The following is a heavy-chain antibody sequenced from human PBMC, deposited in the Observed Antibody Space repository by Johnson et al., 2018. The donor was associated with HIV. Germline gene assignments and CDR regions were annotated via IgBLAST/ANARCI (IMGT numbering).Heavy chain of an antibody. Sequence: VQLVESGGDVVRPGGSLRLSCAASGFTFDDYAMSWVRQTPGKGLEWVSGINWNGGSTDYADSVKGRFTISRDNAKNSLYLQMNSLRAEDTALYFCAKSDVVVIPEGAFDIWGQGTMVTVSS. J-gene: IGHJ3*02. D-gene: IGHD2-21*01. CDR1: GFTFDDYA. V-gene: IGHV3-20*04. CDR2: INWNGGST. CDR3: AKSDVVVIPEGAFDI.